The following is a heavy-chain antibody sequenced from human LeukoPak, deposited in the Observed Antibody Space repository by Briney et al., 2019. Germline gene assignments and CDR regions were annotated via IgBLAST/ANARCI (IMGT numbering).Heavy chain of an antibody. J-gene: IGHJ4*02. CDR3: AAKHDFWSGYYFLVY. D-gene: IGHD3-3*01. Sequence: GGSLRLSCAASGFTFSSYAMSWVRQAPGKGLEWVSAISGSGGSTYYADSVKGRFTISRDNSKNTLYLQMNSLRAEDTAVYYCAAKHDFWSGYYFLVYWGQGTLVTVSS. V-gene: IGHV3-23*01. CDR2: ISGSGGST. CDR1: GFTFSSYA.